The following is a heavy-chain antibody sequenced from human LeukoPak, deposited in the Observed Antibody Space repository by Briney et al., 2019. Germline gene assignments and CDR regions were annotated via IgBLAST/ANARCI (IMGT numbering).Heavy chain of an antibody. J-gene: IGHJ5*02. CDR1: GYTFTSYD. D-gene: IGHD1-1*01. Sequence: GASVKVSCKASGYTFTSYDINWVRQATGQGLEWMGWMNPNSGNTGYAQKFQGRVTMTRNTSISTAYMELSSLGSEDTAVYYCARWHWNGNWFDPWGQGTLVTVSS. V-gene: IGHV1-8*01. CDR2: MNPNSGNT. CDR3: ARWHWNGNWFDP.